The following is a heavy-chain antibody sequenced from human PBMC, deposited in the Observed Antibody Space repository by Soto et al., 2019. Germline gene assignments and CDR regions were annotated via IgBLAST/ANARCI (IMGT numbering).Heavy chain of an antibody. J-gene: IGHJ6*02. D-gene: IGHD2-2*01. CDR3: ARHMAPAATYGMDV. Sequence: PGESLKISCKVSGYSFNKYWIAWVRQMPGKGLEWMGIIYPSNSGTRYSPSFQGQVTISADKSISTAYLQWSSLKASDTAMYYCARHMAPAATYGMDVWGQGTTVTVSS. CDR2: IYPSNSGT. V-gene: IGHV5-51*01. CDR1: GYSFNKYW.